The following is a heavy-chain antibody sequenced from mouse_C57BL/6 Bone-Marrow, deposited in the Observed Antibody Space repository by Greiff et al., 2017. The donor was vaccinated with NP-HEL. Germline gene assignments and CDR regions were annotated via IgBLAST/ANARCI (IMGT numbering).Heavy chain of an antibody. Sequence: VQLQESGPGLVAPSQSLSITCTVSGFSLTSYGVDWVRQPPGKGLEWLGVIWGGGSTNYNSALMSRLSISKDNSKSQVFLKMNSLQTDDTAIYYFAIITTVVEGWYCDVWGTGTTVTVSS. CDR3: AIITTVVEGWYCDV. V-gene: IGHV2-9*01. J-gene: IGHJ1*03. D-gene: IGHD1-1*01. CDR1: GFSLTSYG. CDR2: IWGGGST.